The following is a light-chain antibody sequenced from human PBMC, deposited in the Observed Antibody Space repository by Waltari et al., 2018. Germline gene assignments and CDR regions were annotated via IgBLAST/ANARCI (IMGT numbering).Light chain of an antibody. CDR1: SSDVGGYNY. CDR2: EVS. V-gene: IGLV2-8*01. CDR3: SSYAGSSLRV. J-gene: IGLJ2*01. Sequence: QSALTQPPSASGSPGQSVTISCTGTSSDVGGYNYVSWYQQHPGKAPKLMIYEVSKRPSGVPVRFSGSKSGNTASLTVSGLQAEDEADYYCSSYAGSSLRVFGGGTKLTVL.